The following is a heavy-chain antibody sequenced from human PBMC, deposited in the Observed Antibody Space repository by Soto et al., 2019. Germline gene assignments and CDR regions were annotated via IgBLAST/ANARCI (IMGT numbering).Heavy chain of an antibody. D-gene: IGHD6-13*01. CDR3: ARGEYSSSWPYYFDY. J-gene: IGHJ4*02. Sequence: PSETLSLTCTVSGGSISSGGYYWSWIRQHPGKGLEWIGYIYYSGSTYYNPSLKSRVTISVDTSKNQFSLKLSSVTAADTAVYYCARGEYSSSWPYYFDYWGQGTLVTVS. V-gene: IGHV4-31*03. CDR2: IYYSGST. CDR1: GGSISSGGYY.